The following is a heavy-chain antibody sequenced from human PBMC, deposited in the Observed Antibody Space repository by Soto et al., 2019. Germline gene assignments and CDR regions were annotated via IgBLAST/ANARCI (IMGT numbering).Heavy chain of an antibody. CDR2: INPSGGST. CDR3: ARDPSRIAARPPYYNGMDV. CDR1: GYTFTSYY. V-gene: IGHV1-46*01. J-gene: IGHJ6*02. Sequence: QVQLVQSGAEVKKPRASVKVSCKASGYTFTSYYMHWVRQAPGQGLEWMGIINPSGGSTSYAQKFEGRITMTRDTSTSTVYMELSSLRSEDTAVYYCARDPSRIAARPPYYNGMDVWGQGTTVTVSS. D-gene: IGHD6-6*01.